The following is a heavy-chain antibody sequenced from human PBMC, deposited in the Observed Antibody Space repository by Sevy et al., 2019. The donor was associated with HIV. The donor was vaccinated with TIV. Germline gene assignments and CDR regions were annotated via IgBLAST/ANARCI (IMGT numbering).Heavy chain of an antibody. V-gene: IGHV5-51*01. CDR3: ARRGIQLCGYVYFYYGLDV. CDR1: GYSFSTYW. J-gene: IGHJ6*02. D-gene: IGHD1-1*01. Sequence: GESLKISCKGSGYSFSTYWIAWVRQMPGKGLELMGLIFPGDSDTRNSPSFQGQVTISADRSIRTSYLQWNSLKASDTATYYCARRGIQLCGYVYFYYGLDVWGQGTTVSVSS. CDR2: IFPGDSDT.